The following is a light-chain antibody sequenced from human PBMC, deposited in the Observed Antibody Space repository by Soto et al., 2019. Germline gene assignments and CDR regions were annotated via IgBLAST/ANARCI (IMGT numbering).Light chain of an antibody. J-gene: IGKJ5*01. Sequence: EIQITQPPSSLSASVGDGVTITCRASQNIIRHLNWYQHKPGRAPRLLIYAASTLQSGVPSRFTGSGSGTEFTLTISGLQPEDCASYYCQHRYSMPNAFGQGTRL. CDR1: QNIIRH. V-gene: IGKV1-39*01. CDR2: AAS. CDR3: QHRYSMPNA.